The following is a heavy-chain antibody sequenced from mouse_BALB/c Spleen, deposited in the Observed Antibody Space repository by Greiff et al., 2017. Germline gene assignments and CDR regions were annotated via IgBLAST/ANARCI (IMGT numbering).Heavy chain of an antibody. CDR2: ISSGSSTI. D-gene: IGHD2-1*01. Sequence: EVKVVESGGGLVQPGGSRKLSCAASGFTFSSFGMHWVRQAPENGLAWVAYISSGSSTIYYADTVKGRFTISRDNPKNTLFLQMTSLRSEDTAMYYCARSDGNYVWFAYWGQGALVTVSA. J-gene: IGHJ3*01. CDR1: GFTFSSFG. CDR3: ARSDGNYVWFAY. V-gene: IGHV5-17*02.